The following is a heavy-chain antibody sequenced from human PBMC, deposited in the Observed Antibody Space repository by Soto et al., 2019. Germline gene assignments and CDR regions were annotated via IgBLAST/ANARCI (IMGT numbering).Heavy chain of an antibody. V-gene: IGHV3-30*18. Sequence: QVQLVESGGGVVQPGRSLRLSCAASGFTFSSYGMHWVRQAPGKGLEWVAVISYDGSNKYYADSVKGRFTISRDNSNNSLYLQMNSLRAEDTAVYYCAKDVLFRPTEDPGAVLDCWGQGTLVTVSS. J-gene: IGHJ4*02. CDR3: AKDVLFRPTEDPGAVLDC. CDR2: ISYDGSNK. D-gene: IGHD2-21*01. CDR1: GFTFSSYG.